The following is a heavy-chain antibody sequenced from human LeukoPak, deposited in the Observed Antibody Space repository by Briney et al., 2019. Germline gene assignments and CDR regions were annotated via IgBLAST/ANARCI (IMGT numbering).Heavy chain of an antibody. Sequence: KPSETLSLTCTVSGGSISSYYWSWIRQPPGKGLEWIGYIYYSGSTNYNPSLKSRVTISVDTSKNQFSLKLSSVTAADTAVYYCARHGDRSVVTDYWGQGTLVTVSS. CDR1: GGSISSYY. J-gene: IGHJ4*02. D-gene: IGHD4-23*01. V-gene: IGHV4-59*08. CDR3: ARHGDRSVVTDY. CDR2: IYYSGST.